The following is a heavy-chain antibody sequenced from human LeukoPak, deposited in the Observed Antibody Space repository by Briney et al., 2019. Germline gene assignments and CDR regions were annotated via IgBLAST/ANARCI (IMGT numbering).Heavy chain of an antibody. Sequence: ASVKVSCKVSGYTLTELSMHWVRQAPGKGLEWMGGFDPEDGETIYAQKFQGRVTMTEDTSTDTAYMELSSLRSEDTAVYYCATDRTYYYGSGGYMDYWGQGTLVTVSS. CDR3: ATDRTYYYGSGGYMDY. CDR1: GYTLTELS. D-gene: IGHD3-10*01. J-gene: IGHJ4*02. CDR2: FDPEDGET. V-gene: IGHV1-24*01.